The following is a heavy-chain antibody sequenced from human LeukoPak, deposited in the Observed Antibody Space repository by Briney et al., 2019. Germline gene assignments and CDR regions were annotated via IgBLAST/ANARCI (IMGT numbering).Heavy chain of an antibody. CDR3: ARVGYSSSWPDNWFDP. V-gene: IGHV1-2*02. J-gene: IGHJ5*02. CDR2: INPNSGVT. D-gene: IGHD6-13*01. CDR1: GYTFTGYY. Sequence: ASVKVSCKASGYTFTGYYMHWVRQAPGQGLEWMGWINPNSGVTNYAQKFQGRVTMTRDTSISTAYMELSRLRSDDTAVYYCARVGYSSSWPDNWFDPWGQGTLVTVSS.